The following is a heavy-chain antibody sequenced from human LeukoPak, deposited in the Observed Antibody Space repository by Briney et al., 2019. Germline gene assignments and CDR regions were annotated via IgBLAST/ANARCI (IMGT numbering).Heavy chain of an antibody. CDR2: INPSGGST. V-gene: IGHV1-46*01. D-gene: IGHD5-18*01. CDR3: AIATWIRGAFDI. CDR1: GYTFTSYY. J-gene: IGHJ3*02. Sequence: ASVKVSCKASGYTFTSYYMHWVRRAPGQGLEWMGIINPSGGSTSYAQKFQGRVTMTRDMSTSTVYMELSSLRSEDTAVYYCAIATWIRGAFDIWGQGTMVTVSS.